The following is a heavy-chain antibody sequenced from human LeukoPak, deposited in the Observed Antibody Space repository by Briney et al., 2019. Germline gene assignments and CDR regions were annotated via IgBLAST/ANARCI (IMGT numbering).Heavy chain of an antibody. Sequence: PSETLSLTCTVSGGSISSYYWSWIRQPPGKGLEWIGYIYYSGSTNYNPSLKSRVTISVDTSKNQFSLKLSSVTAADTAVYYCARVRDSYGIFYYYYGMDVWGQGTTVTVSS. D-gene: IGHD5-18*01. CDR1: GGSISSYY. V-gene: IGHV4-59*12. CDR3: ARVRDSYGIFYYYYGMDV. CDR2: IYYSGST. J-gene: IGHJ6*02.